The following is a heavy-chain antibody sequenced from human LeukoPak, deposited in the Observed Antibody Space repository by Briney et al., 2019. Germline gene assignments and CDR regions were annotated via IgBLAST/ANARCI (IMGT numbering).Heavy chain of an antibody. CDR2: FNNDGSFT. CDR3: ARGMAVAGRGDYYYGMDV. V-gene: IGHV3-74*01. J-gene: IGHJ6*02. CDR1: GFTFSTYA. D-gene: IGHD6-19*01. Sequence: GGSLRLSCAASGFTFSTYAMTWVRQAPGKGLVWVSRFNNDGSFTNYADSVKGRFTISRDNAKNTLYLHMNSLRAEDTAVYYCARGMAVAGRGDYYYGMDVWGQGTTVTVSS.